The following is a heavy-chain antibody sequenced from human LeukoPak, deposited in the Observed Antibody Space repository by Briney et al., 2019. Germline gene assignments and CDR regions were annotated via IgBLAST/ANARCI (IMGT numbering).Heavy chain of an antibody. CDR2: ISYDGSNK. CDR3: AKDRDIVVVTAIDY. J-gene: IGHJ4*02. CDR1: GFTFSSYW. Sequence: GGSLRLSCAASGFTFSSYWMSWVRQAPGKGLEWVAVISYDGSNKYYADSVKGRFTISRDNSKNTLYLQMNSLRAEDTAVYYCAKDRDIVVVTAIDYWGQGTLVTVSS. V-gene: IGHV3-30*18. D-gene: IGHD2-21*02.